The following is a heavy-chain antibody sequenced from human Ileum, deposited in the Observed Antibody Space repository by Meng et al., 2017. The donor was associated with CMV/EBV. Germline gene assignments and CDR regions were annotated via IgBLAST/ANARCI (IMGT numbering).Heavy chain of an antibody. Sequence: ASGFTFTNYYMSWVRQAPGRGLEWVGRIYTRADGGTTDYAAPVKTRFSISRDDSKNTLYLQMNSLKTEDTAVYYCTTEAYGGSYSYWGQGTLVTVSS. CDR2: IYTRADGGTT. J-gene: IGHJ4*02. D-gene: IGHD1-26*01. V-gene: IGHV3-15*01. CDR3: TTEAYGGSYSY. CDR1: GFTFTNYY.